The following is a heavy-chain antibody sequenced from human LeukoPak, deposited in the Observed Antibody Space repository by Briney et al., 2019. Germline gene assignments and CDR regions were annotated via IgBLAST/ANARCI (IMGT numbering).Heavy chain of an antibody. V-gene: IGHV3-33*01. CDR1: GFTLSSYG. D-gene: IGHD3-22*01. Sequence: PGGSLRLSCAASGFTLSSYGMHWVRQAPGKGLEWVAVLWSDGSNKYYADSVKGRFTISRDNSKNTLYLQMNSLRAEDTAVYYCAREWGYYDSSGPFDYWGQGTLVTVSS. CDR2: LWSDGSNK. CDR3: AREWGYYDSSGPFDY. J-gene: IGHJ4*02.